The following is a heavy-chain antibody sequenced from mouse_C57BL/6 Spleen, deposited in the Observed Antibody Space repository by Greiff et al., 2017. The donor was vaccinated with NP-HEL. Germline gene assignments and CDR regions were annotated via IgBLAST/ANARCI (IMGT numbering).Heavy chain of an antibody. CDR1: GFTFSDAW. V-gene: IGHV6-6*01. J-gene: IGHJ4*01. CDR2: IRNKANNHAT. Sequence: EVKLMESGGGLVQPGGSMKLSCAASGFTFSDAWMDWVRQSPEKGLEWVAEIRNKANNHATYYAESVKGRFTISRDDSKSSVYLQMNSLRAEDTGIYYCTRTYGKDYAMDYWGQGTSVTVSS. CDR3: TRTYGKDYAMDY. D-gene: IGHD2-1*01.